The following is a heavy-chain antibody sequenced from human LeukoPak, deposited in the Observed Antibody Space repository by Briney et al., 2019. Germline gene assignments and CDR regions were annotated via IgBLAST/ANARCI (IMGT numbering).Heavy chain of an antibody. V-gene: IGHV4-38-2*01. D-gene: IGHD3-22*01. Sequence: SETLSLTCAVSGYSISSGYYWGWIRQPPGKGLEWIGEINHSGSTNYNPSLKSRVTISVDTSKNQFSLKLSSVTAADTAVYYCARGPDSSGYYSLKRYYYYMDVWGKGTTVTVSS. J-gene: IGHJ6*03. CDR3: ARGPDSSGYYSLKRYYYYMDV. CDR1: GYSISSGYY. CDR2: INHSGST.